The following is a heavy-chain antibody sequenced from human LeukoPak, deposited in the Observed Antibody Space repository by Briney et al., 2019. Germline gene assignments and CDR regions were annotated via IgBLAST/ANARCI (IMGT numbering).Heavy chain of an antibody. CDR3: ARVHLRLNWFDP. Sequence: ASVTVSCTASGYTFTSYGISWVRQAPGQGLEWMGWISAYNGNTNYAQKLQGRVTMTTDTSTSTAYMELRSLRSDDTAVYYCARVHLRLNWFDPWGQGTLVTVSS. J-gene: IGHJ5*02. CDR1: GYTFTSYG. CDR2: ISAYNGNT. V-gene: IGHV1-18*01. D-gene: IGHD5/OR15-5a*01.